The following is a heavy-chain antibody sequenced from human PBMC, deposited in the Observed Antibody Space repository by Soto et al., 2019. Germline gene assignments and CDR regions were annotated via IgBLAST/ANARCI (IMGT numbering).Heavy chain of an antibody. D-gene: IGHD4-17*01. CDR2: ISAYNGNT. CDR1: GYTFTSYG. J-gene: IGHJ6*02. CDR3: ALHNTVTTSEDPNYYYYYGMDV. Sequence: ASVKVSCKASGYTFTSYGISWVRQAPGQGLEWMGWISAYNGNTNYAQKLQGRVTMTTDTSTSTAYMELRSLRSDDTAVYYCALHNTVTTSEDPNYYYYYGMDVWGQGTTVTVSS. V-gene: IGHV1-18*01.